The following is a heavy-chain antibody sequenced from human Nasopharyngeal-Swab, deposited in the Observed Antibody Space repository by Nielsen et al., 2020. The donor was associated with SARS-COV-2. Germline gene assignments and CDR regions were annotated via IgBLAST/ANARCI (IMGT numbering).Heavy chain of an antibody. CDR3: ASGYHYYYYYYDMDV. J-gene: IGHJ6*02. Sequence: GESLKISCAASGFTFSSYAMHWVRQAPGKGLEWVAVIWYDGSNKYYADSVKGRFTISRDNSKNTLYLQMNSLRADDTAVYYCASGYHYYYYYYDMDVWGQGTTVTVSS. CDR1: GFTFSSYA. D-gene: IGHD5-18*01. CDR2: IWYDGSNK. V-gene: IGHV3-33*01.